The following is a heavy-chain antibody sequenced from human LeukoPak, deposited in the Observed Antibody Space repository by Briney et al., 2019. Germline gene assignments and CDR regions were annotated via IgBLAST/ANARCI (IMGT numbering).Heavy chain of an antibody. J-gene: IGHJ6*02. D-gene: IGHD3-3*01. CDR1: GGSISSYY. CDR3: ARGVRFLEWLPHYYYYGMDV. V-gene: IGHV4-59*12. CDR2: IYYSGST. Sequence: SSETLSLTCTVSGGSISSYYWSWIRQPPGKGLEWIGYIYYSGSTNYNPSLKSRVTISVDTSKNQFSLKLSSVTAADTAVYYCARGVRFLEWLPHYYYYGMDVWGQGTTVTVSS.